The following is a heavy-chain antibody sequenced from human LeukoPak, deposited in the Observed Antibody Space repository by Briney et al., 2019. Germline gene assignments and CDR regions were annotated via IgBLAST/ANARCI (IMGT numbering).Heavy chain of an antibody. Sequence: PGGSLRLSCAASGFTFSSYWMHWVRQAPGKGLVWVSRINSDGSSTSYADSVKGRFTISRDNAKNTLYLQMNSLRAEDTAVYYCARGLYYYDSSGYDWFDPWGQGTLVTVSS. CDR1: GFTFSSYW. V-gene: IGHV3-74*01. CDR3: ARGLYYYDSSGYDWFDP. CDR2: INSDGSST. J-gene: IGHJ5*02. D-gene: IGHD3-22*01.